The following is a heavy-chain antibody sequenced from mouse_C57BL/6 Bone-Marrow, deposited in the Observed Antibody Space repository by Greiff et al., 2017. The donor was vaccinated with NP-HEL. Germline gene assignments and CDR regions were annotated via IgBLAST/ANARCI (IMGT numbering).Heavy chain of an antibody. D-gene: IGHD2-4*01. Sequence: VQLQQSGAELVRPGTSVKVSCKASGYAFTNYLIEWVKQRPGQGLEWIGVINPGSGGTNYNEKFKGKATLTADKSSSTAYMQLSSLTSEDSAVYFCARSGGLGYDYDPYGGQGTLVTVSA. V-gene: IGHV1-54*01. CDR2: INPGSGGT. J-gene: IGHJ3*01. CDR1: GYAFTNYL. CDR3: ARSGGLGYDYDPY.